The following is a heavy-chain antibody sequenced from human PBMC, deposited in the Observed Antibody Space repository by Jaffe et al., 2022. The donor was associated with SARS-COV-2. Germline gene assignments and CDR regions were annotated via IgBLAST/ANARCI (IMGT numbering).Heavy chain of an antibody. V-gene: IGHV1-69*01. J-gene: IGHJ3*02. D-gene: IGHD3-22*01. CDR1: GGTFSSYA. Sequence: QVQLVQSGAEVKKPGSSVKVSCKASGGTFSSYAISWVRQAPGQGLEWMGGIIPIFGTANYAQKFQGRVTITADESTSTAYMELSSLRSEDTAVYYCARVGAYYYDSSGYYGAFDIWGQGTMVTVSS. CDR3: ARVGAYYYDSSGYYGAFDI. CDR2: IIPIFGTA.